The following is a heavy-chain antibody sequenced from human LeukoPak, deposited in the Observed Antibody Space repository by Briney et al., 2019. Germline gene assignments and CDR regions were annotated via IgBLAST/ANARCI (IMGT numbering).Heavy chain of an antibody. V-gene: IGHV1-24*01. CDR2: FDPEDGET. D-gene: IGHD6-19*01. J-gene: IGHJ4*02. CDR3: ATFHSGWPETYYFDY. Sequence: ASVKVSCKVSGYTRTELSMHWVRQAPGKGLEWMGGFDPEDGETIYAQKFQGRVTMTEDTSTDTAYMELSSLRSEDTAVYYCATFHSGWPETYYFDYWGQGTLVTVSS. CDR1: GYTRTELS.